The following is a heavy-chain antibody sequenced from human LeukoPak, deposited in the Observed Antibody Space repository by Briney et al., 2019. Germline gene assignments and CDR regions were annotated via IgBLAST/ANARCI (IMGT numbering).Heavy chain of an antibody. CDR3: AHSGDYNNGWNY. D-gene: IGHD4-11*01. CDR2: INWDDDK. Sequence: SGPTLVKPTQTLTLTCTFSGFSLRTSGVGVGWIRQPPGKALEWLALINWDDDKRYSPSLKSRLTLTNDTAKNQVVLTMTNMDPVDTASYCGAHSGDYNNGWNYWGQGTLVTVSS. J-gene: IGHJ4*02. V-gene: IGHV2-5*02. CDR1: GFSLRTSGVG.